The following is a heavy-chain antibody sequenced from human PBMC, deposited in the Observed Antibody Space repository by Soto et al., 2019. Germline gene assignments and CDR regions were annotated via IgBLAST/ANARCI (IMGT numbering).Heavy chain of an antibody. Sequence: PSETLSLTCTFSGGSLSSGGYYWSWIRQHSGKGLEWIGYIYYSGSTNYNPSLKSRVTISVDTSKNQFSLKLSSVTAADTAVYYCARDHCISTSCYFDPWGQGTLVTVSS. V-gene: IGHV4-61*08. CDR1: GGSLSSGGYY. D-gene: IGHD2-2*01. CDR2: IYYSGST. CDR3: ARDHCISTSCYFDP. J-gene: IGHJ5*02.